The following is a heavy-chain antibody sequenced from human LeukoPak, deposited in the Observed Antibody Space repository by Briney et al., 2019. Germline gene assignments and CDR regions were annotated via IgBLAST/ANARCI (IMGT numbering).Heavy chain of an antibody. J-gene: IGHJ6*02. D-gene: IGHD3-22*01. CDR3: ARAYYYDSSGYYGSVRHYYGMDV. CDR2: INHSGST. V-gene: IGHV4-34*01. CDR1: GGSFSGYY. Sequence: SETLSLTCAVYGGSFSGYYWSWIRKPPGKGLEWIGEINHSGSTNYNPSLKSRVTISVDTSKNQFSLKLSSVTAADTAVYYCARAYYYDSSGYYGSVRHYYGMDVWGQGTTVTVSS.